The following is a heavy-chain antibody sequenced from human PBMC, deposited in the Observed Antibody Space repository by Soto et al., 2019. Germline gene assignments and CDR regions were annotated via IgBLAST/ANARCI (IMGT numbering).Heavy chain of an antibody. CDR3: AKERGDGYNLIAYYFDY. J-gene: IGHJ4*02. Sequence: LRLSCAASGFTFSSYSMNWVRQAPGKGLEWVSYISSSSTIYYADSVKGRFTISRDNAKNSLYLQMNSLRAEDTAVYYCAKERGDGYNLIAYYFDYWGQGTLVTVSS. CDR2: ISSSSTI. D-gene: IGHD3-10*01. V-gene: IGHV3-48*01. CDR1: GFTFSSYS.